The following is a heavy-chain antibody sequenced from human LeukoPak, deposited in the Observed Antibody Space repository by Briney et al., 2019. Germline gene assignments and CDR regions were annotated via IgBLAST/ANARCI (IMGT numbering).Heavy chain of an antibody. J-gene: IGHJ4*02. D-gene: IGHD1-14*01. V-gene: IGHV3-7*01. CDR1: GFTVFNNY. CDR2: IKQDGSEK. Sequence: GGSLRLSCAASGFTVFNNYMSWVRQAPGKGLEWVANIKQDGSEKYYVDSVKGRFTISRDNAKNSLYLQMNSLRAEDTAVYYCARRYFDSWGQGTLVTVSS. CDR3: ARRYFDS.